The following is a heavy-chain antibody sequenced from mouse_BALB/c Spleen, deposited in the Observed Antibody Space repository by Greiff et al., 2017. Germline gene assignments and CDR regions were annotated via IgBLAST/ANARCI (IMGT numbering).Heavy chain of an antibody. Sequence: EVKLVESGGGLVKPGGSLKLSCAASGFTFSSYTMSWVRQTPEERLEWVATISSGGGNTYYPDSVKGRFTISRDNAKNNLYLQMSSLRSEDTALYYCARYRDYHYFDYWGQGTTLTVSS. CDR1: GFTFSSYT. D-gene: IGHD5-5*01. CDR2: ISSGGGNT. CDR3: ARYRDYHYFDY. J-gene: IGHJ2*01. V-gene: IGHV5-9*03.